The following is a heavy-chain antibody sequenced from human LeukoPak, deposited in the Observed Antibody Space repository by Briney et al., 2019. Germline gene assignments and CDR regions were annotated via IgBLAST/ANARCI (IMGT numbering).Heavy chain of an antibody. CDR2: INSDGSGT. J-gene: IGHJ3*02. V-gene: IGHV3-74*01. CDR1: GFTFSNYW. D-gene: IGHD2-15*01. Sequence: PGGSLRLSCAASGFTFSNYWMHWVRQAPGKGLVWVSRINSDGSGTNYADSVKGRFTISRDNAKNTLYVQMNSLRAEDTAVYYCAREMYCSGGSCYGDAFDIWGQGTMVTVSS. CDR3: AREMYCSGGSCYGDAFDI.